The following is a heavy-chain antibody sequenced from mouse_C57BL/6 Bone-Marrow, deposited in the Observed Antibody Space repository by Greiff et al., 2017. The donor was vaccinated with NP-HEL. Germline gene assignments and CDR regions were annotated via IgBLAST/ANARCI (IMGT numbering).Heavy chain of an antibody. CDR2: IYPGDGDT. D-gene: IGHD1-1*01. Sequence: QVQLKESGAELVKPGASVKISCKASGYAFSSYWMNWVKERPGKGLEWIGKIYPGDGDTKYNGQFKGKATLTADKSSSTAYMQVRSLTSEDAAVYICARGDYGSSRFGYAMDYWDQGTSVTVSS. J-gene: IGHJ4*01. CDR1: GYAFSSYW. CDR3: ARGDYGSSRFGYAMDY. V-gene: IGHV1-80*01.